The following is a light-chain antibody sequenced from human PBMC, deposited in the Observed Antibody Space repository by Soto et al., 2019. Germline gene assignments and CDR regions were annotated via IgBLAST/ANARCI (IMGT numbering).Light chain of an antibody. CDR1: QSISSW. CDR3: QQYNRYST. J-gene: IGKJ1*01. V-gene: IGKV1-5*03. Sequence: DIQMTQSPSTLSASVGDRVTNTCRASQSISSWLAWYQQRPGKAPKLLIHKASNLESGVPSRFSGSGSGTEFTLTTSSLQPDDSATYYCQQYNRYSTFGQGTKVEIK. CDR2: KAS.